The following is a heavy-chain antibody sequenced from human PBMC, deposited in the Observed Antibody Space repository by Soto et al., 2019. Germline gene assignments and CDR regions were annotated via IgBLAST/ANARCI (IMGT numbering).Heavy chain of an antibody. CDR3: ARGHEEYYYESSGYYYLNFDC. J-gene: IGHJ4*02. Sequence: SANSSCTECRVGPRRSAISWLRQAKEQGPEWTGGIIPILGRPSYAQKFQGRVTITADEPASTVYMELSSLRSEDTAVYYCARGHEEYYYESSGYYYLNFDCWGQGALVTAPQ. D-gene: IGHD3-22*01. CDR1: RVGPRRSA. CDR2: IIPILGRP. V-gene: IGHV1-69*10.